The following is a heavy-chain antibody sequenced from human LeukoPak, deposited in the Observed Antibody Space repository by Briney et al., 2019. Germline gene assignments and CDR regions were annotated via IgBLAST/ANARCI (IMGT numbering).Heavy chain of an antibody. CDR1: GYTFTTYW. V-gene: IGHV5-51*01. Sequence: ESLKISCKGSGYTFTTYWIGWVRQMPGKGLEWMGIIYPGDSDTRYSPSFQGQVTISADKSISTAYLQWNNLKASDTAMYYCARGAWYSSSCPHFDYWGQGTLVTVSS. J-gene: IGHJ4*02. CDR2: IYPGDSDT. D-gene: IGHD6-13*01. CDR3: ARGAWYSSSCPHFDY.